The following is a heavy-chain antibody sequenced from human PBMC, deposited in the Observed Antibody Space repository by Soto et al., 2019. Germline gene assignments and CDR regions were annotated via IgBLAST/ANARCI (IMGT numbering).Heavy chain of an antibody. CDR1: GFTFSSYA. CDR3: AKSSSRDHYYDMDV. D-gene: IGHD2-2*01. Sequence: EVQLLESGGGLVQPGGSLRLSCAASGFTFSSYAMNWVRQAPGKRLEWVAGVSASGGGTSYADSVKGRFTISRDNSKDTLYLQMNSLRAEDTAVYYCAKSSSRDHYYDMDVWGQGTTVTVFS. CDR2: VSASGGGT. V-gene: IGHV3-23*01. J-gene: IGHJ6*02.